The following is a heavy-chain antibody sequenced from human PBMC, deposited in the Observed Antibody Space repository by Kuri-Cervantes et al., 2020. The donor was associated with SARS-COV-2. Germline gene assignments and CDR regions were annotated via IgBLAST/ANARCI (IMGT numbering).Heavy chain of an antibody. Sequence: SETLSLTCTVSGGSISSYYWSWIRQPAGKGLEWIGRIYTSGSTNYNPSLKSRVTMSVDTSKNQFSLKLNSVTPEDTAVYYCARSIAVAGYDYWGQGTLVTVSS. J-gene: IGHJ4*02. V-gene: IGHV4-4*07. D-gene: IGHD6-19*01. CDR1: GGSISSYY. CDR2: IYTSGST. CDR3: ARSIAVAGYDY.